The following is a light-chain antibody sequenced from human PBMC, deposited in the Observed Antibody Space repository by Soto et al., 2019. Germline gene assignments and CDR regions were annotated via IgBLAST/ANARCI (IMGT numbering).Light chain of an antibody. CDR3: QQFKSGTWT. CDR1: QSISSW. Sequence: DIQMTQSPSTLSASVGDRVTITCRASQSISSWLAWYQQKPGKAPKLLIYDASSLESGVPSRFSGSGSATEFILTINGLQPDDFATYFCQQFKSGTWTFGQGTKVDI. V-gene: IGKV1-5*01. CDR2: DAS. J-gene: IGKJ1*01.